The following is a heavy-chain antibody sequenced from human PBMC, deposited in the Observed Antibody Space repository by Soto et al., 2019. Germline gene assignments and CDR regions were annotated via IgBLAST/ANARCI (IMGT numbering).Heavy chain of an antibody. CDR3: ARGRYCSKSSCYSYYYLYDMDV. Sequence: QVQLVESGGGVVQPGRSPRLSCVASGFTFNSHIMHWVRQAPGKGLEWVAVISNDGNNKYYADSVRGRFTISRDNSKNTLYLQMNSLRAVDTAVYYCARGRYCSKSSCYSYYYLYDMDVWGHGTTVTVSS. CDR2: ISNDGNNK. D-gene: IGHD2-2*01. V-gene: IGHV3-30-3*01. CDR1: GFTFNSHI. J-gene: IGHJ6*02.